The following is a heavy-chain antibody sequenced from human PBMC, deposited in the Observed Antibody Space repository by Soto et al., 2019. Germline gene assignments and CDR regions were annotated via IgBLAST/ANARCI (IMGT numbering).Heavy chain of an antibody. CDR2: IIPMFGTP. J-gene: IGHJ4*01. CDR3: AREGGAYSSGWPYFDY. Sequence: QVQLVQSGAEVKEPGSSVKVSCKASEGTFSTYSISWVRQAPGQGLEWMGMIIPMFGTPDYAQKSQGRVTITADESTSTVYMELSSRRSEDTAVYYCAREGGAYSSGWPYFDYWGQGTLVTVSS. D-gene: IGHD6-19*01. CDR1: EGTFSTYS. V-gene: IGHV1-69*18.